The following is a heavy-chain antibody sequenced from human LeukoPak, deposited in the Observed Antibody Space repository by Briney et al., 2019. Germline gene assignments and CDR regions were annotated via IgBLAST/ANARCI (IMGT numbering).Heavy chain of an antibody. D-gene: IGHD4-17*01. CDR2: ISAYNGNT. CDR1: GYTFTSYG. V-gene: IGHV1-18*01. CDR3: ARDGDYGDYVYAFDI. Sequence: ASVKVSCKASGYTFTSYGISWVRQAPGQGLEWMGWISAYNGNTNYAQKLQGRVTMTTDTSTSTAYMELRSLRSDDTAVYYCARDGDYGDYVYAFDIWGQGTMVTVSS. J-gene: IGHJ3*02.